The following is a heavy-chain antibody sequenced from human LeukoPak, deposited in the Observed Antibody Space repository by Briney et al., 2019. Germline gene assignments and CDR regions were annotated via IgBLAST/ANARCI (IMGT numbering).Heavy chain of an antibody. D-gene: IGHD3-10*01. V-gene: IGHV3-48*01. CDR3: ARAVGHGSGSPRMDV. Sequence: PGGTLRLSCAVSGFTFSTHSMNWVRQAPGKGLEWVSYNISSSNTIYYADSVKGRYTISRDNAKNSLYLQMNSLRAEDTAVYYCARAVGHGSGSPRMDVWGKGTTVTVSS. J-gene: IGHJ6*04. CDR2: NISSSNTI. CDR1: GFTFSTHS.